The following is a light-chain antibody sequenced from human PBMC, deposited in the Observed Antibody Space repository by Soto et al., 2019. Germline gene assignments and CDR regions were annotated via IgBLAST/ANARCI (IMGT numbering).Light chain of an antibody. J-gene: IGKJ4*01. Sequence: EIVMTHSPATLSVSPGERATLSCRASQGICSTLAWYQQKPGQTPKLLIYGASTRATGVPARFSGGGSGTDLTLTINSLQSEDFAVDYCPRYNSWLRSLGGGTKVDIK. V-gene: IGKV3-15*01. CDR1: QGICST. CDR3: PRYNSWLRS. CDR2: GAS.